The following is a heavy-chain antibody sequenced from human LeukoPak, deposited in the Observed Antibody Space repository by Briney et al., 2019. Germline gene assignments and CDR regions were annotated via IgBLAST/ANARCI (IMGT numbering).Heavy chain of an antibody. Sequence: SETLSLTCAVYGGSFSGYYWNWIRQPPGKGLEWIGEIEHSGKTKYSPSLKSRVTMSMDKSKNQLSLKLNFVTAADTAVYYCARDRGGYTYSHDYWGQGTLVTVSS. D-gene: IGHD5-18*01. CDR2: IEHSGKT. J-gene: IGHJ4*02. V-gene: IGHV4-34*01. CDR1: GGSFSGYY. CDR3: ARDRGGYTYSHDY.